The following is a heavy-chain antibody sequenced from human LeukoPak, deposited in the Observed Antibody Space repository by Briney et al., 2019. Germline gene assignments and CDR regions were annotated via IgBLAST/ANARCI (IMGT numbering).Heavy chain of an antibody. J-gene: IGHJ4*02. CDR3: ARDNPLIGRDY. V-gene: IGHV7-4-1*02. CDR2: INTNTGNP. Sequence: GASVKVSCKASGYTFTGYYMHWVRQAPGQGLEWMGWINTNTGNPTYAQGFTGRFVFSLDTSVSTAYLQISSLKAEDTAVYYCARDNPLIGRDYWGQGTLVTVSS. CDR1: GYTFTGYY. D-gene: IGHD3-22*01.